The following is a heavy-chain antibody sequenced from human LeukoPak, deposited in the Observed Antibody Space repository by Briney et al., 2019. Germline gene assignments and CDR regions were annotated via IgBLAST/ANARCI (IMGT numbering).Heavy chain of an antibody. CDR3: ARRNDYYYAMDV. J-gene: IGHJ6*02. CDR2: IYPGDSDT. CDR1: GYSFTSYW. Sequence: GESLKISCKGSGYSFTSYWIGWARQMPGKGLEWMGVIYPGDSDTRYSPSFQGQVTFSADKSATTAYLQWSSLKASDTAVYYCARRNDYYYAMDVWGQGTTVTV. V-gene: IGHV5-51*01.